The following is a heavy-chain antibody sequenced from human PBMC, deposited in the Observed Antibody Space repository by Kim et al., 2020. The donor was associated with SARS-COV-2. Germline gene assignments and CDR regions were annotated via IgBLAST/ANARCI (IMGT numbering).Heavy chain of an antibody. Sequence: GGSLRLFCAASGFSFSRYAMSWVRQGPGKGLEWVSALGGSSGETFYADSVKGRFTIFRDNSKNTLFLQMAGLKAEDTAVYYCARDSVSSGDPSDWFDPWGQGSRVTVSS. J-gene: IGHJ5*02. V-gene: IGHV3-23*01. CDR1: GFSFSRYA. CDR2: LGGSSGET. CDR3: ARDSVSSGDPSDWFDP. D-gene: IGHD2-21*01.